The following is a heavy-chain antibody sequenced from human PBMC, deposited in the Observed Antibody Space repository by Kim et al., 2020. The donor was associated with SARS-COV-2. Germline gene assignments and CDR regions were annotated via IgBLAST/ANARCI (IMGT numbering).Heavy chain of an antibody. CDR3: AKVRVAVAGSADYYGMD. V-gene: IGHV3-30*18. D-gene: IGHD6-19*01. CDR2: ISYDGSNK. J-gene: IGHJ6*01. CDR1: GFTFSSYG. Sequence: GGSLRLSCAASGFTFSSYGMHWVRQAPGKGLEWVAVISYDGSNKYYADSVKGRFTISRDNSKNTLYLQMNSLRAEDTAVYYCAKVRVAVAGSADYYGMD.